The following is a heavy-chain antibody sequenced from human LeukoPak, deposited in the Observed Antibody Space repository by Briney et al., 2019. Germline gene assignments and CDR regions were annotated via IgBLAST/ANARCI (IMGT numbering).Heavy chain of an antibody. Sequence: SETLSLTCAVYGGSFSGYYWSWIRQPPGKGLEWIGEINHSGSTNYNPSLTSRVTMSLDTSRNQFSLKLNFVTAADTTFYFCTRDKAPGGKRWFDPWGQGTLVTVSS. CDR1: GGSFSGYY. J-gene: IGHJ5*02. V-gene: IGHV4-34*01. D-gene: IGHD4-23*01. CDR3: TRDKAPGGKRWFDP. CDR2: INHSGST.